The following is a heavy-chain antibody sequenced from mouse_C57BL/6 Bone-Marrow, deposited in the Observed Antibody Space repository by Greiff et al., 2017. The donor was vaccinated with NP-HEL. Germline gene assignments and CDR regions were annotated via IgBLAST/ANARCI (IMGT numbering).Heavy chain of an antibody. D-gene: IGHD1-1*01. CDR3: AREGGYYGSPFAY. V-gene: IGHV3-6*01. J-gene: IGHJ3*01. CDR2: ISYDGSN. Sequence: EVQRVESGPGLVKPSQSLSLTCSVTGYSIISGYYWNWIRQFPGNKLAFLAYISYDGSNNYNPSLKNRISITRDLSKNQFFLKLTSVTTEDTATYYCAREGGYYGSPFAYWGQGTLVTVSA. CDR1: GYSIISGYY.